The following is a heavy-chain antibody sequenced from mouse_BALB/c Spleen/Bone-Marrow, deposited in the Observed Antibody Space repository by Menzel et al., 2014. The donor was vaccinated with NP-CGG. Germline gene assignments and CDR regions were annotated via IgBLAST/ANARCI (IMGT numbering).Heavy chain of an antibody. CDR3: ARLRGSNYGYFGV. Sequence: EVQLQQSGPGLVKPSQSLSLTCSVTGYSITSDYYWNWIRQFPGNKLEWMAYIRYDGSNNYNPSLKNRISITRDTSKNQFFLKLNSVTSEDTATYYCARLRGSNYGYFGVWGAGTTVTVSS. J-gene: IGHJ1*01. D-gene: IGHD1-1*01. CDR2: IRYDGSN. V-gene: IGHV3-6*02. CDR1: GYSITSDYY.